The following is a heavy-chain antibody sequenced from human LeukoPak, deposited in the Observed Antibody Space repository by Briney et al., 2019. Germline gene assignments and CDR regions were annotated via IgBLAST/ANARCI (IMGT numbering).Heavy chain of an antibody. J-gene: IGHJ4*02. V-gene: IGHV3-74*03. CDR3: ARAPGHMGFFDY. Sequence: QPGGSLRLSCVGSGFTFNDYWIHWVRQAPGKGLVWVSALKTDGSAMQYADSVKGRFAISRDNAKNTVYLQMNSLRAEDTAVYYCARAPGHMGFFDYWGQGSLVTVSS. CDR2: LKTDGSAM. CDR1: GFTFNDYW. D-gene: IGHD2-21*01.